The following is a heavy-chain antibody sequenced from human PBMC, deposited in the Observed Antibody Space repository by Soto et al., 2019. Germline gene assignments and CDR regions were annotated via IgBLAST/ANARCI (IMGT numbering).Heavy chain of an antibody. CDR1: GGSFSGYY. V-gene: IGHV4-34*01. CDR2: INHSGST. CDR3: TRASYSSRWYWYFDY. Sequence: PSETLSLTCAVYGGSFSGYYWSWIRQPPGKGLEWIGEINHSGSTNYNPSLKSRVTISVDTSKNQFSLKLSSVTPEDTAVYYCTRASYSSRWYWYFDYWGQGSLVTVSS. J-gene: IGHJ4*02. D-gene: IGHD6-13*01.